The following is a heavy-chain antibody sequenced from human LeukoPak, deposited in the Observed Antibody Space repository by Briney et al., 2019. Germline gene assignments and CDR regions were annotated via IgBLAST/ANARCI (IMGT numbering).Heavy chain of an antibody. CDR3: ASYPRYVSTPPFDY. CDR1: GYTFTAYY. V-gene: IGHV1-2*02. CDR2: INPNTDDT. D-gene: IGHD2-15*01. J-gene: IGHJ4*02. Sequence: ASVKVSCKASGYTFTAYYLHWVRQAPGQRLEWMGWINPNTDDTESAQNFQGRVTMTRDTTISTAYLELTRLTSDDTAVYYCASYPRYVSTPPFDYWGQGTLVTVSS.